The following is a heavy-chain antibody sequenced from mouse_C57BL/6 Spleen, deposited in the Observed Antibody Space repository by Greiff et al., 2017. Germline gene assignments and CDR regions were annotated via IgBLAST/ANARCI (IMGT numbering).Heavy chain of an antibody. D-gene: IGHD2-4*01. Sequence: EVKLVESGGGLVKPGGSLKLSCAASGFTFSDYGMHWVRQAPEKGLEWVAYISSGSSTIYYADTVKGRFTISRDNAKNTLCLQMTSLRSEDTAMYYCARGDDYDDAMDYWGQGTSVTVSS. CDR3: ARGDDYDDAMDY. CDR2: ISSGSSTI. J-gene: IGHJ4*01. V-gene: IGHV5-17*01. CDR1: GFTFSDYG.